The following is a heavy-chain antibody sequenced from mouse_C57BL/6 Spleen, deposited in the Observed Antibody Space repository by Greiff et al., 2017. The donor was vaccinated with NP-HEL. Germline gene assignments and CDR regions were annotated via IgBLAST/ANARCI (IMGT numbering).Heavy chain of an antibody. J-gene: IGHJ4*01. CDR3: ARRIATVLPYYYAMDD. Sequence: VQLQESGPGLVQPSPSLSITCTVSGFSLTSYGVHWVRQSPGKGLEWLGVIWSGGSPDYNAAFISRMSISKDNSKSQVFFKMNTLQADDTAIYYCARRIATVLPYYYAMDDWGHGASVTVAS. CDR2: IWSGGSP. D-gene: IGHD1-1*01. V-gene: IGHV2-2*01. CDR1: GFSLTSYG.